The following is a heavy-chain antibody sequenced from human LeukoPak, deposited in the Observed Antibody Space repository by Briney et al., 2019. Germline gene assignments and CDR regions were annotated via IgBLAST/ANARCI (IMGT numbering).Heavy chain of an antibody. CDR3: AKVKAAAGTKHSGYFDY. CDR1: GFTFSSYA. CDR2: ISGSGGST. J-gene: IGHJ4*02. D-gene: IGHD6-13*01. Sequence: GGSLRLSCAASGFTFSSYAMSWVRQAPGKGLEWVSAISGSGGSTYYADSVKGRFTISRDDSKNTLYLQMNSLRAEDTAVYYCAKVKAAAGTKHSGYFDYWGQGTLVTVSS. V-gene: IGHV3-23*01.